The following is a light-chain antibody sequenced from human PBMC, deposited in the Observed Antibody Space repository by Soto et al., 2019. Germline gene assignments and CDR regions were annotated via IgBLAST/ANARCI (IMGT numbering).Light chain of an antibody. CDR2: DVT. V-gene: IGLV2-14*03. CDR3: SSYRSSSPVYV. CDR1: SSDVGGYNY. J-gene: IGLJ1*01. Sequence: QSALTQPASVSGTPGQSITLSCTGTSSDVGGYNYVSWYQQHPGKAPKLLIYDVTSRPSGVSNRFSGSKSGNTASLTISGLQAEDEADYYCSSYRSSSPVYVFGPGTKVTVL.